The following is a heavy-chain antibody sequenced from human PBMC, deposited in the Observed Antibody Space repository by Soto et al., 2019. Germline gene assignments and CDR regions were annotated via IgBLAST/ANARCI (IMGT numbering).Heavy chain of an antibody. D-gene: IGHD6-6*01. CDR3: ARRSMGQLPEYYFDY. CDR2: IYHSGST. V-gene: IGHV4-30-2*01. CDR1: GGSISSGGYS. J-gene: IGHJ4*02. Sequence: QLQLQESGSGLVKPSQTLSLTCAVSGGSISSGGYSWSWIRQPPGKGLEWIGYIYHSGSTCYNPSLKSRVTISVDRSKNQFSLKLSSVTAADTAVYYCARRSMGQLPEYYFDYWGQGTLVTVSS.